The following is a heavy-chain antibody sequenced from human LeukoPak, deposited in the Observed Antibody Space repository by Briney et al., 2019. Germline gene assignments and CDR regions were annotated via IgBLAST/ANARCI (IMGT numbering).Heavy chain of an antibody. D-gene: IGHD6-13*01. CDR1: GGSIISYY. CDR3: ARSLYSSSWGWFDP. Sequence: SETLSLTCTVSGGSIISYYWSWIRQPPGKGLEWIGYIYYSGSTNYNPSLKSRVTISVYTSKNQFSLKLSSVTAADTAVYYCARSLYSSSWGWFDPWGQGTLVTVSS. J-gene: IGHJ5*02. CDR2: IYYSGST. V-gene: IGHV4-59*01.